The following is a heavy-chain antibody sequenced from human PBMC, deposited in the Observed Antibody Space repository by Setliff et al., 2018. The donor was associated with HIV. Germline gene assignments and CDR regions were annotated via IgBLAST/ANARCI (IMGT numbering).Heavy chain of an antibody. D-gene: IGHD4-17*01. V-gene: IGHV4-31*02. CDR3: ARDFLRSGYFDS. CDR1: GDSISSGSYF. CDR2: IYYSGST. Sequence: LSLTCSVSGDSISSGSYFWGWIRQTPGKGLEWIGYIYYSGSTLYNPSLRSRLSMSVDTSKNQFSLELSSVTAADTAAYFCARDFLRSGYFDSWGQGKLVTVSS. J-gene: IGHJ4*02.